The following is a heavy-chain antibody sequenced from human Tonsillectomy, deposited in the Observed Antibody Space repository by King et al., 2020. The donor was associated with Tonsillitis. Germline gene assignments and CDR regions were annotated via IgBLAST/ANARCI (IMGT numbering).Heavy chain of an antibody. Sequence: TLKESGPVLVKPTETLTLTCTVSGFSLSNARMGVSWIRQPPGKALEWLAHSVSNGGKSYSTSLKSRLTISKDTSKSQVVLTMTNMDPVDTATYYCARIYGDYSTVFDYWGQGTLVTVSS. CDR3: ARIYGDYSTVFDY. D-gene: IGHD4-17*01. V-gene: IGHV2-26*01. CDR2: SVSNGGK. J-gene: IGHJ4*02. CDR1: GFSLSNARMG.